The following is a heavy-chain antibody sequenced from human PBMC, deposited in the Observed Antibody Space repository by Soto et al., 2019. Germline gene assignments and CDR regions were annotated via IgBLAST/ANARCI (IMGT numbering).Heavy chain of an antibody. CDR2: IIPIFGTA. CDR1: GGTFSSYA. Sequence: SVKVSCKASGGTFSSYAISWVRQAPGQGLEWMGGIIPIFGTANYAQKFQGRVTITADESTSTAYMELSSLRSEDTAVYYCARDRTYYDFWSGYQTPHYYGMDVWGQGTTVTVSS. D-gene: IGHD3-3*01. CDR3: ARDRTYYDFWSGYQTPHYYGMDV. V-gene: IGHV1-69*13. J-gene: IGHJ6*02.